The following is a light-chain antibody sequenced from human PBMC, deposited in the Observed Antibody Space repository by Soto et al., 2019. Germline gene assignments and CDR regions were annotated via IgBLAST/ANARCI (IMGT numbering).Light chain of an antibody. J-gene: IGKJ5*01. Sequence: EIVLTQSPATLSLSPGERATLSCRASQSVSSYLAWYQQRPGQAPRLLIHDASSRATGIPARFSGSGSGTDFTLTISSLEPEDFAVYYCQQRTNWPSSTFGQGTRLEIK. CDR3: QQRTNWPSST. CDR2: DAS. V-gene: IGKV3-11*01. CDR1: QSVSSY.